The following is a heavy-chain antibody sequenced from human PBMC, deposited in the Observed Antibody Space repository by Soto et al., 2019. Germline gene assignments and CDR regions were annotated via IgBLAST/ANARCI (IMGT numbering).Heavy chain of an antibody. Sequence: EVQLVESGGGLVQPGGSLKLSCAASGFTFSGSAMHWVRQTSGKGLEWVGRIRSKVNSYATAYAASVKGRFTISRDDSKNTAYLQMNSLKTEDPAVYYCTRDSSGSPDWGQGTLLTVSS. J-gene: IGHJ4*02. D-gene: IGHD6-19*01. CDR3: TRDSSGSPD. CDR2: IRSKVNSYAT. V-gene: IGHV3-73*02. CDR1: GFTFSGSA.